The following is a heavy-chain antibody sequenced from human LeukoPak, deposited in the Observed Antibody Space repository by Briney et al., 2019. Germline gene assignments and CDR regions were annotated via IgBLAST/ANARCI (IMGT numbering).Heavy chain of an antibody. D-gene: IGHD3-10*01. V-gene: IGHV4-4*07. Sequence: SETLSLTCTVSGGSISNFYWSWIRQPAGKGLEWIGRIYSSGRTNYNSSLKSRVAMSIDTSNNQFSLKLSSVTAADTAVYYCARDLPSYYFDSGNMFDPWGQGTLVNVSS. CDR1: GGSISNFY. CDR2: IYSSGRT. J-gene: IGHJ5*02. CDR3: ARDLPSYYFDSGNMFDP.